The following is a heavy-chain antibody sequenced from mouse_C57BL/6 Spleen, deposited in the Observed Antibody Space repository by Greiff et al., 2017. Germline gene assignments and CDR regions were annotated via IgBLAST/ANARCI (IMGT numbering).Heavy chain of an antibody. CDR2: IYPGNSDT. V-gene: IGHV1-5*01. CDR1: GYTFTSYW. J-gene: IGHJ2*01. CDR3: TRCYYYGSSYDFDY. D-gene: IGHD1-1*01. Sequence: EVQLQQSGTVLARPGASVKMSCKTSGYTFTSYWMHWVKQRPGQGLEWIGAIYPGNSDTSYNQKFKGKAKLTAVTSASTAYMELSSLTNEDSAVYYCTRCYYYGSSYDFDYWGQGTTLTVSS.